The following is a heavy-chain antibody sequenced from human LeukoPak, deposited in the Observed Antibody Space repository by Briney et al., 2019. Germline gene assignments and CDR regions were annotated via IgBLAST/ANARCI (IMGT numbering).Heavy chain of an antibody. V-gene: IGHV3-21*01. CDR3: ARDLVLDAFDI. J-gene: IGHJ3*02. D-gene: IGHD6-13*01. CDR2: ISSSSSYI. Sequence: PGGSLRLSCAASAFTFSSYSMNWVRQAPGKGLEWVSSISSSSSYIYYADSVKGRFTISRDNAKNSLYLQMNSLRAEDTAVYYCARDLVLDAFDIWGQGTMVTVSS. CDR1: AFTFSSYS.